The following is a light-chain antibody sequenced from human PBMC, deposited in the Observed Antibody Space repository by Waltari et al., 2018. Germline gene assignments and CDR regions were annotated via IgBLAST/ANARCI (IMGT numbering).Light chain of an antibody. Sequence: DIQLTQSPSSLSASPRDRVTITCRASQSINSYLNWYQQKPGKATKLLIYGTSSLQSGVPSRFSGSGSGTDFSLTINSLQPEDFSAYYCQQTYTTPYTFGQGTKLEIK. CDR1: QSINSY. J-gene: IGKJ2*01. CDR3: QQTYTTPYT. CDR2: GTS. V-gene: IGKV1-39*01.